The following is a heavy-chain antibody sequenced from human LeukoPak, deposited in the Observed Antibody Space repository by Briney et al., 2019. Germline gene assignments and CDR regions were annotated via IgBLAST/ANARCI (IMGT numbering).Heavy chain of an antibody. J-gene: IGHJ4*02. V-gene: IGHV3-53*01. Sequence: PGASLRLSCAASGVTVSNSSMSWVRQAPGKGLEWVSVIYSNGSTFHSDSVKGRFTISRANSKNTLYLQMNSLRAEDPAVYYCATYFNDSRAQGYWGQGTLVTVSS. CDR1: GVTVSNSS. CDR3: ATYFNDSRAQGY. D-gene: IGHD3-22*01. CDR2: IYSNGST.